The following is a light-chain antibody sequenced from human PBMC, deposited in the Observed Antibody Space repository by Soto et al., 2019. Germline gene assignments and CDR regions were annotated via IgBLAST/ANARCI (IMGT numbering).Light chain of an antibody. CDR2: EGN. CDR1: SSDVGSYNL. CDR3: CSYAGSSTAV. V-gene: IGLV2-23*01. J-gene: IGLJ7*01. Sequence: HSALTQPASVSGSPGQSITISCTGTSSDVGSYNLVSWYQQHPGKAPKLMIYEGNKRPSGVSNRFSGSKSGNTASLTISGLQAEDEADYYCCSYAGSSTAVFGGGTQLTVL.